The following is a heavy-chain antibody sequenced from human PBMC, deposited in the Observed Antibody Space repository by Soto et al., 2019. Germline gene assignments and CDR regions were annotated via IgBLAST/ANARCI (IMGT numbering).Heavy chain of an antibody. V-gene: IGHV4-59*01. D-gene: IGHD6-13*01. Sequence: SETLSLTCTVSGGSISSYYWSWIRQPPGKGLEWIGYIYYSGSTNYNPSPKSRVTISVDTSKNQFSLKLSSVTAADTAVYYCARTHNYSSSWYWYYYYGMDVWGQGTTVTVSS. CDR1: GGSISSYY. CDR3: ARTHNYSSSWYWYYYYGMDV. J-gene: IGHJ6*02. CDR2: IYYSGST.